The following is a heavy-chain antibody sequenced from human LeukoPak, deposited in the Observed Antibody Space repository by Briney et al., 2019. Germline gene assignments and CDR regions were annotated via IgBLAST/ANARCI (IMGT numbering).Heavy chain of an antibody. J-gene: IGHJ6*04. CDR2: ISSSGSTI. CDR3: AELGITMIRGV. D-gene: IGHD3-22*01. Sequence: GGTLRLSCAASGFTFSSYTMNWVRQVPGKGLEWVSYISSSGSTIYYADSVKGRFTTSRDNAKNSLYLQMNSLRAEDTAVYYCAELGITMIRGVWGKGTTVTISS. CDR1: GFTFSSYT. V-gene: IGHV3-48*04.